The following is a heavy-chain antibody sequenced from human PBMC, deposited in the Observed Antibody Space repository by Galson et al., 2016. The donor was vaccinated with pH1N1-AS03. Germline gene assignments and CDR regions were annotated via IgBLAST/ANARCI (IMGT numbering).Heavy chain of an antibody. D-gene: IGHD3-22*01. V-gene: IGHV4-34*01. CDR1: GGSFSGNY. Sequence: RSLTCSVSGGSFSGNYWSWIRPPPGKGLEWIGEINHSGSTNSNPSLQNRVAISVDPSKNQFSLNVTSVTAADTAVYYCARVERRRLNGPMTFDYWGQGTLVTVSS. CDR2: INHSGST. CDR3: ARVERRRLNGPMTFDY. J-gene: IGHJ4*02.